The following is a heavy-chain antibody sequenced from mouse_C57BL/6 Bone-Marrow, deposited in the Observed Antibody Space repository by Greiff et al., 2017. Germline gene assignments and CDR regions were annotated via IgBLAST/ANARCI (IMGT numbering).Heavy chain of an antibody. V-gene: IGHV5-9*01. J-gene: IGHJ1*03. CDR1: GFTFSSYT. Sequence: EVQLVESGGGLVKPGGSLKLSCAASGFTFSSYTMSWVRQTPEKRLEWVATISGGGGNTYYPDTVKGRFTISRDNAKNTLYLQMSSLRSEDTALYYGSGNFYWYFDVWGTGTTVTVSS. D-gene: IGHD3-1*01. CDR3: SGNFYWYFDV. CDR2: ISGGGGNT.